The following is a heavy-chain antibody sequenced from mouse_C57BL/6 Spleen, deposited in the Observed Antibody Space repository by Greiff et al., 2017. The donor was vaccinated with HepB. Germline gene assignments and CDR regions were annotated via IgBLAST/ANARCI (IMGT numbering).Heavy chain of an antibody. Sequence: DVKLVESEGGLVQPGSSMKLSCTASGFTFSDYYMAWVRQVPEKGLEWVANINYDGSSTYYLDSLKSRFIISRDNAKNILYLQMSSLKSEDTATYYCARADYYGTWFAYWGQGTLVTVSA. CDR1: GFTFSDYY. CDR3: ARADYYGTWFAY. D-gene: IGHD1-1*01. J-gene: IGHJ3*01. CDR2: INYDGSST. V-gene: IGHV5-16*01.